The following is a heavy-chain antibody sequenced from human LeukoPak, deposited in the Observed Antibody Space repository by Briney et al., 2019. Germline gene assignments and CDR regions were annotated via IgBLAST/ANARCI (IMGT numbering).Heavy chain of an antibody. J-gene: IGHJ4*02. CDR3: ARDRGMAAAGTWYFDY. V-gene: IGHV3-30*19. CDR2: ISYDGSNK. CDR1: GFTFSTYG. Sequence: PGRSLRLSCAASGFTFSTYGMHWVRQAPGKGLEWVAVISYDGSNKYYADSVKGRFTISRDNSKNTLYLQMNSLRAEDTAVYYCARDRGMAAAGTWYFDYWGQGTLVTVSS. D-gene: IGHD6-13*01.